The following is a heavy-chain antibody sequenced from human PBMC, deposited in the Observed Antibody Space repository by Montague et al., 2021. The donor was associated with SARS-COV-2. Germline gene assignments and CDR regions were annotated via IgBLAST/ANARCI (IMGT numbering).Heavy chain of an antibody. V-gene: IGHV4-59*08. D-gene: IGHD1-26*01. CDR1: GASINSRY. CDR2: YYSRST. CDR3: ARQGGSNYGWFDP. Sequence: SETLSLTCTVSGASINSRYRSWIRQPPGKGLEWIGYYYSRSTKYNPSLKSRVTISVDTSKNQFSVKVTSVTAADTAVYYCARQGGSNYGWFDPWGQGTLVTVSS. J-gene: IGHJ5*02.